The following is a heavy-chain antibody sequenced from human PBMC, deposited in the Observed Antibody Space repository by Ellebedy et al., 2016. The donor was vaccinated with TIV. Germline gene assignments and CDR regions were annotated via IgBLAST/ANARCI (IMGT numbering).Heavy chain of an antibody. CDR3: ARDRGTSRVEFDY. CDR1: GFTFSSYT. Sequence: GESLKISCAASGFTFSSYTMNWVRQAPGKGLEWLSQISSSSSSIYYADSVKGRFTISRGTAKNSVYLQMNSLRDEDTAVYYCARDRGTSRVEFDYWGQGTLVTVSS. J-gene: IGHJ4*02. CDR2: ISSSSSSI. D-gene: IGHD2-2*01. V-gene: IGHV3-48*02.